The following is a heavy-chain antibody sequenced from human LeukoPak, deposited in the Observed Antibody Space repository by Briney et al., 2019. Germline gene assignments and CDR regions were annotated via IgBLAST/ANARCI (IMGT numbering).Heavy chain of an antibody. CDR3: AKGLRLYLDAFDI. Sequence: GGSLRLSCAASGFTFSSYGMHWVRQAPGKGLEWVAFIRYDGSNKYYADSVKGRFTISRDNSKHTLYLQMNSLRAEDTAVYYCAKGLRLYLDAFDIWGQGTMVTVSS. D-gene: IGHD2-8*01. J-gene: IGHJ3*02. CDR2: IRYDGSNK. V-gene: IGHV3-30*02. CDR1: GFTFSSYG.